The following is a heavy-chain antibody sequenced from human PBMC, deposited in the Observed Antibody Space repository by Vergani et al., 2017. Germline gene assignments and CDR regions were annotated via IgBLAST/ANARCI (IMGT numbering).Heavy chain of an antibody. CDR1: GGTFSSYA. CDR3: ARVRGSTVVTTGVSYYFDY. Sequence: QVQLVQSGAEVKKPGSSVKVSCKASGGTFSSYAISWVRQAPGQGLEWMGGIIPIFGTANYAQKFQGRVTITADESTSTAYMELSRLRSDDTAVYYCARVRGSTVVTTGVSYYFDYWSQGTLVTVSS. V-gene: IGHV1-69*01. D-gene: IGHD4-23*01. J-gene: IGHJ4*02. CDR2: IIPIFGTA.